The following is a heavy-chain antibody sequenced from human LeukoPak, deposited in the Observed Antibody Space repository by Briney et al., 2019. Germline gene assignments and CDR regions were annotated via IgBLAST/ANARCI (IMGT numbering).Heavy chain of an antibody. CDR3: GRRGCYGAGSYYDWFDP. CDR1: GFTFTDYY. V-gene: IGHV3-11*01. CDR2: ISSSGSTI. J-gene: IGHJ5*02. D-gene: IGHD3-10*01. Sequence: GGSLRLSCAASGFTFTDYYMSWIRQAPGKGLEWVSYISSSGSTIYYADSVKGRFTISRDNAKNSLYLQMNSLTAEDTAVYYGGRRGCYGAGSYYDWFDPWGQGTLVTVSS.